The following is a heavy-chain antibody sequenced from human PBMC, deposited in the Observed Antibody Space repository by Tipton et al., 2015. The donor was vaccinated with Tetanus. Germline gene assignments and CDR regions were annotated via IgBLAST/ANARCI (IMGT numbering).Heavy chain of an antibody. D-gene: IGHD2-2*01. CDR2: VFDSGTS. CDR1: GGSVNSYY. J-gene: IGHJ4*02. V-gene: IGHV4-39*01. Sequence: TLSLTCTVAGGSVNSYYWAWIRQPPGKGLEWIGSVFDSGTSYYNPSLKSRVTISVDTSKNHFSLRLSSVTAAETAVYYCAEGRRFCSSNSCHEYYFDSWGRGTLVTVSS. CDR3: AEGRRFCSSNSCHEYYFDS.